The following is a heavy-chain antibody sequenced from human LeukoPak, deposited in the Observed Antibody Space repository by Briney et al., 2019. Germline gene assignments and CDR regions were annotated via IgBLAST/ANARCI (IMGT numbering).Heavy chain of an antibody. CDR2: ISSSSSYI. V-gene: IGHV3-21*01. J-gene: IGHJ4*02. D-gene: IGHD4-11*01. Sequence: GGSLRLSCAASGFTFSGYSMNWVRQAPGKGLEWVSSISSSSSYIYYADSVKGRFTISRDNAKNSLYLQMNSLRAEDTAVYYCARGSRDDYSNPPFDHWGQGTLVTVSS. CDR3: ARGSRDDYSNPPFDH. CDR1: GFTFSGYS.